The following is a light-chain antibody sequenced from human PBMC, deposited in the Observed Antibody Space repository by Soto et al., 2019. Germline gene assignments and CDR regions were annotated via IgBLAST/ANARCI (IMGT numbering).Light chain of an antibody. CDR2: EAF. CDR3: CSYAGSTTLSV. V-gene: IGLV2-23*01. CDR1: SSDVGSYNL. J-gene: IGLJ1*01. Sequence: ALTQPASVSGSPGQSNTISCTGTSSDVGSYNLVSWYQQHPGTAPKLMIYEAFKRPSGVSNRFSGSKSGDTASLTISGLQAEDEADYYCCSYAGSTTLSVFGTGPKVTVL.